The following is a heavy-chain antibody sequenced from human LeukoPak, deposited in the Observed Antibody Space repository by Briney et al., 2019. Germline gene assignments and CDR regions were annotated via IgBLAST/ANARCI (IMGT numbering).Heavy chain of an antibody. V-gene: IGHV3-48*03. CDR3: ARNIAEAFDI. J-gene: IGHJ3*02. CDR1: GFTFSSYE. Sequence: GGSLRLSCAASGFTFSSYEMNWVRQAPGKGLEWLSYISSSGTTTYYADSVKGRFTISRDNAMSSLNLQVNSLRGEDTATYYCARNIAEAFDIWGQGTMVTVSS. D-gene: IGHD2/OR15-2a*01. CDR2: ISSSGTTT.